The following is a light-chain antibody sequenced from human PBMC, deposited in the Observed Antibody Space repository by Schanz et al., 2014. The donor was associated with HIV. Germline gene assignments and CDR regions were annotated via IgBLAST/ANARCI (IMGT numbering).Light chain of an antibody. CDR1: RGDLGSYNY. Sequence: QSALTQPPSASGSPGQSVTISCAGTRGDLGSYNYVSWYQQRPGKAPRLLIFEVNKRPSGVPDRFSGSKSDNTASLTVSGLQTEDEADYYCLSYAGNNNLIFGGGTKLTVL. V-gene: IGLV2-8*01. CDR3: LSYAGNNNLI. J-gene: IGLJ2*01. CDR2: EVN.